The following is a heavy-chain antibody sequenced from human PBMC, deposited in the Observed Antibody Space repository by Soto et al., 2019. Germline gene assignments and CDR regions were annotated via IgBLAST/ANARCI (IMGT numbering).Heavy chain of an antibody. CDR1: GFTFSSYA. CDR3: AKDSGPCDFWSGPNCYGMDV. J-gene: IGHJ6*02. V-gene: IGHV3-23*01. Sequence: EVQLLESGGGLVQPGGSLRLSCAASGFTFSSYAMSWVRQAPGKGLEWVSAISGSGGSTYYADSVKGRFTIARDNSKSTLYQQTNRLRAEGTAVYYCAKDSGPCDFWSGPNCYGMDVWGQGTTVTVSS. D-gene: IGHD3-3*01. CDR2: ISGSGGST.